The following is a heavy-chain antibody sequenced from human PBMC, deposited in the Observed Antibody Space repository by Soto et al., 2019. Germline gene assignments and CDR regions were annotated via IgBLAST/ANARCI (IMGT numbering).Heavy chain of an antibody. D-gene: IGHD5-18*01. CDR1: GLTFSNAW. V-gene: IGHV3-15*01. CDR2: IKSKTDGGTT. J-gene: IGHJ6*02. Sequence: GGSLRLSCAASGLTFSNAWMSWVRQAPGKGLEWVGRIKSKTDGGTTDYAAPVKGRFTISRDDSKNTLYLQMNSLKTEDTAVYYCTTAPRGYSYGYYGRTYYGMDVWGQGTTVTSP. CDR3: TTAPRGYSYGYYGRTYYGMDV.